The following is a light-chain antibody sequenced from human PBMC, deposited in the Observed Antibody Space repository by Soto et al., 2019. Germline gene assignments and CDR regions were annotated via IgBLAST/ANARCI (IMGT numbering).Light chain of an antibody. CDR1: PSVTNF. CDR2: GAF. Sequence: EIVLTQSPSTLSLSPGERATLSYWASPSVTNFLAWYQQKPGQAPRLLIYGAFNRATGIPARFSGSGSGTDFTLTISSLEPEDSAIYYCQQRNIWPPVTFGQGTRLEI. J-gene: IGKJ5*01. V-gene: IGKV3-11*01. CDR3: QQRNIWPPVT.